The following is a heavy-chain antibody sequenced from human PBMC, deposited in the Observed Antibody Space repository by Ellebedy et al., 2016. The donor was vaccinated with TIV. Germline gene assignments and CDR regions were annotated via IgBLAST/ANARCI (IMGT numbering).Heavy chain of an antibody. CDR3: ARVPPYYYYMDL. V-gene: IGHV1-2*02. D-gene: IGHD3-10*01. CDR2: INPDSGGT. J-gene: IGHJ6*03. CDR1: GYTFVNYD. Sequence: ASVKVSXXASGYTFVNYDFTWVRQAPGQGLEWMGWINPDSGGTNYAQELQGRVTMTRDTSIITAFMELSSLRFDDTAVYYCARVPPYYYYMDLWGQGTTVTVSS.